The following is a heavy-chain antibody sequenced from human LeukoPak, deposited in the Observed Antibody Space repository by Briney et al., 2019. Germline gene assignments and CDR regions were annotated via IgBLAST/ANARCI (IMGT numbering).Heavy chain of an antibody. J-gene: IGHJ4*02. D-gene: IGHD5-18*01. Sequence: GASVKVSCKASGGTFSSYAISWVRQAPGQGLEWMGGIIPIFGTANYAQKFQGRVTITADKSTSTAYMELSSLRSEDTAVYYCASHLDLGSYGSCDYWGQGTLVTVSS. CDR2: IIPIFGTA. CDR3: ASHLDLGSYGSCDY. CDR1: GGTFSSYA. V-gene: IGHV1-69*06.